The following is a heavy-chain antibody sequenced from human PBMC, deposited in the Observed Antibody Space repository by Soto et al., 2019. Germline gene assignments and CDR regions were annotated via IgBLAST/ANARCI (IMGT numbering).Heavy chain of an antibody. Sequence: PSETLSLTCTVSGGSISSGGYYWSWIRQHPGKGLEWIGYIYYSGSTYYNPSLKSRVTISVDTSKNQFSLKLSSVTAADTAVYYCARVLYYRYYFDYWGQGTLVTVSS. CDR2: IYYSGST. D-gene: IGHD3-22*01. V-gene: IGHV4-31*03. CDR1: GGSISSGGYY. J-gene: IGHJ4*02. CDR3: ARVLYYRYYFDY.